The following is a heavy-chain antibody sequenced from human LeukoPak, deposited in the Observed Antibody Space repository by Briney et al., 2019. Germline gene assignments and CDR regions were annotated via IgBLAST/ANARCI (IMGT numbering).Heavy chain of an antibody. D-gene: IGHD3-9*01. V-gene: IGHV4-59*01. Sequence: PSETLSLTCSVSGGSISSYYWSWIRQPPGKGLEWIGYIFYSGSTKYNPSLQSRVTISVDTSKNQFSLKLSSVTAANTAVYYCAREVYDILTGYYPGGMDVWGQGTTVTVSS. J-gene: IGHJ6*02. CDR3: AREVYDILTGYYPGGMDV. CDR1: GGSISSYY. CDR2: IFYSGST.